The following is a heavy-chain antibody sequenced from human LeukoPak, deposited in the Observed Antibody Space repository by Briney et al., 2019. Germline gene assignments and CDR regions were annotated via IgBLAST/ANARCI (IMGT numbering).Heavy chain of an antibody. Sequence: GGSLRLSCAASGFTFSSYSMNWVRQAPGKRLEWVSSISSSSSYIYYADSVKGRFTISRDNAKNSLYLQMNSLRAEDTAVYYCARDLLGTVTTFHAFDIWDQGTMVTVSS. D-gene: IGHD4-17*01. J-gene: IGHJ3*02. CDR3: ARDLLGTVTTFHAFDI. V-gene: IGHV3-21*01. CDR1: GFTFSSYS. CDR2: ISSSSSYI.